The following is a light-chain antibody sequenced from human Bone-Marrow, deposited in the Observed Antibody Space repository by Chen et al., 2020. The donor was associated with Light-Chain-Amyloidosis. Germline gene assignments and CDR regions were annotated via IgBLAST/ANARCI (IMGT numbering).Light chain of an antibody. CDR3: QSYQGSSQGV. CDR2: EDD. CDR1: SGSIATNN. Sequence: SMLTHTHSVSESPRETVILSCTRSSGSIATNNVQWYQQRPGSSPTTVIYEDDHRPSGVPDRFSGSIDRASNSASLTISGLKAEDEADYYCQSYQGSSQGVFGGGTKLTVL. J-gene: IGLJ3*02. V-gene: IGLV6-57*01.